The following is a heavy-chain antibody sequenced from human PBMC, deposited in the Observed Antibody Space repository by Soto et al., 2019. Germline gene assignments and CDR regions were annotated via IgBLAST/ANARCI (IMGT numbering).Heavy chain of an antibody. CDR2: IYWDDDK. Sequence: SGPTLVNPTHTLILTCSFSGFSLTTRPVGVAWIRQPPGKALEWLAVIYWDDDKRYSPSLRSRLTISKDTSKNQVVLSMTNMDPVDTATYSCANTLGGFTWNDGYLEYWGQGTLVTVLL. V-gene: IGHV2-5*02. CDR3: ANTLGGFTWNDGYLEY. CDR1: GFSLTTRPVG. D-gene: IGHD1-1*01. J-gene: IGHJ4*02.